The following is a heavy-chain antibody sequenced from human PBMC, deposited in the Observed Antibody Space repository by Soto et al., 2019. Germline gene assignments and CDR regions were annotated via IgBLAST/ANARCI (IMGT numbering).Heavy chain of an antibody. CDR2: ISYSGTT. D-gene: IGHD3-9*01. CDR3: ASHSLYHNILTGPSYNWFDP. V-gene: IGHV4-39*01. J-gene: IGHJ5*02. CDR1: GGSFSSNTYS. Sequence: QLQLQESGPRLVKPSETLSLTCTVSGGSFSSNTYSWGWIRQPPAKGLEWIGTISYSGTTYYNPSLKSRVTMSVDTSKNQFSLRLTSVTAADMAVYYCASHSLYHNILTGPSYNWFDPWGQGTLVTVSS.